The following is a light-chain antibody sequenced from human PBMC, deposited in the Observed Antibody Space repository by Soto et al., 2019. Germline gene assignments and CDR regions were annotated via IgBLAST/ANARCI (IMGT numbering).Light chain of an antibody. CDR1: QSLLHSNGYNY. Sequence: DSVMTQSPLSLSVTPGEPASISCRSSQSLLHSNGYNYWDWYLQRPGQSPQLLIYLGSHRASGVPDRISGSGSGTDFTLKISRVEAEYVGVYYCMQALQIRVEFGQGTKVQI. CDR2: LGS. V-gene: IGKV2-28*01. CDR3: MQALQIRVE. J-gene: IGKJ1*01.